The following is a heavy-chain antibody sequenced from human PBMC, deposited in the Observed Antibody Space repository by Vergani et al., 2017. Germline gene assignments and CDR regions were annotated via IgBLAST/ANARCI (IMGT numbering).Heavy chain of an antibody. D-gene: IGHD2-8*01. CDR2: ISYDGSNK. Sequence: QVQLVESGGGVVQPGRSLRLSCAASGFTFSNFAIHWVRQAPGKGLEWVAFISYDGSNKDYADSVKGRVTISRDLSKNTVFLQLNSLRAEDTAVYYCARDLDMVFDYWGQGSLVTVS. V-gene: IGHV3-30-3*01. J-gene: IGHJ4*02. CDR3: ARDLDMVFDY. CDR1: GFTFSNFA.